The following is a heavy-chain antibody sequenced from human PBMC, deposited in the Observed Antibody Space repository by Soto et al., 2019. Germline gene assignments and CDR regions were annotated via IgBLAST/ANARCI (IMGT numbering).Heavy chain of an antibody. V-gene: IGHV3-30*18. CDR3: AKDWSGAAGYHTHVQYYGMDV. D-gene: IGHD3-3*01. CDR2: ISYDGSNK. J-gene: IGHJ6*02. Sequence: GGSLRLSCAASGFTFSSYGMHWVRQAPGKGLEWVAVISYDGSNKYYADSVKGRFTISRDNSKNTLYLQMNSLRAEDTAVYYCAKDWSGAAGYHTHVQYYGMDVWGQGTTVTVSS. CDR1: GFTFSSYG.